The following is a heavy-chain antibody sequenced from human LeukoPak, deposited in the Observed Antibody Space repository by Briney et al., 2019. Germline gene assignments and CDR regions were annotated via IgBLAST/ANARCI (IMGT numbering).Heavy chain of an antibody. V-gene: IGHV1-24*01. D-gene: IGHD6-19*01. Sequence: ASVKVSCKVSGYTLTELSMHWVRQAPGKGLEWVGGFDPEDGETIYAQKFQGRVTMTEDTSTDTAYMELSSLRSEDTAVYYCATDATGAVAGFPLAYWGQGTLVTVSS. CDR3: ATDATGAVAGFPLAY. J-gene: IGHJ4*02. CDR1: GYTLTELS. CDR2: FDPEDGET.